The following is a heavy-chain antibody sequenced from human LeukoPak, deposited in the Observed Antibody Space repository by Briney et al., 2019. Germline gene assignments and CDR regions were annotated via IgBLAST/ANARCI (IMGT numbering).Heavy chain of an antibody. J-gene: IGHJ4*02. D-gene: IGHD5-18*01. CDR1: GFTFSNYG. V-gene: IGHV3-33*06. CDR2: IWYDGSNK. CDR3: AKDRDTAMEIDY. Sequence: GRSLRLSCAASGFTFSNYGMHWVRQAPGKGLEWVAVIWYDGSNKYYVDSVKGRFTISRDNSKNTLYLQMNSLRAEDTAMYYCAKDRDTAMEIDYWGQGTLVTDSS.